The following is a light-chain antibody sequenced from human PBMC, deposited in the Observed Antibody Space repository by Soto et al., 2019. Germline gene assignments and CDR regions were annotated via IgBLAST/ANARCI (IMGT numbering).Light chain of an antibody. CDR3: QQSYSTLSIT. CDR1: RNIATF. Sequence: DIQMTQSPSSLSASVGDRVTFTCRASRNIATFLNWYQQKPGNAPKILIYSASSLQSGAPSRFSGSGSGTDFTLTISSLQPEDFATYYCQQSYSTLSITFGQGTRLEIQ. V-gene: IGKV1-39*01. J-gene: IGKJ5*01. CDR2: SAS.